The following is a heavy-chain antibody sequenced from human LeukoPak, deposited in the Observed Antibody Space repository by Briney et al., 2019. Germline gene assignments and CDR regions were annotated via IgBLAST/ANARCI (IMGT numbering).Heavy chain of an antibody. V-gene: IGHV4-39*01. CDR2: IYDSGTT. Sequence: SETLSLTCTVSGDPTSSSTYYWDWIRQAPGKGLEWIGNIYDSGTTHYNPSLKSRVTISVDTSKNQFSLKMNSVTAADTAIYYCATHRRSGSGGSENAFEIWGQGTMVTVSS. D-gene: IGHD5-12*01. CDR3: ATHRRSGSGGSENAFEI. J-gene: IGHJ3*02. CDR1: GDPTSSSTYY.